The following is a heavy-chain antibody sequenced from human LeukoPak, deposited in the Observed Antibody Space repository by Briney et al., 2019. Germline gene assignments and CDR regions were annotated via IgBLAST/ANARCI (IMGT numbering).Heavy chain of an antibody. CDR2: ISGSGGST. Sequence: PGGSLRLSCAASGFTFSSYAMSWVRQAPGKGLEWVSAISGSGGSTYYADSVKGRFTISRDNSKNTLYLQMNSLRAEVTAVYYCAKSPGSYYTPYDAFDIWGQGTMVTVSS. CDR1: GFTFSSYA. V-gene: IGHV3-23*01. J-gene: IGHJ3*02. CDR3: AKSPGSYYTPYDAFDI. D-gene: IGHD3-10*01.